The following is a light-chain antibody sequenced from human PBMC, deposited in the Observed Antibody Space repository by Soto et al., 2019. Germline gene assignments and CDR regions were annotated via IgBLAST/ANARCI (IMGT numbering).Light chain of an antibody. Sequence: EIVLTQSPATLSLSPGERATLSCRASQSVRVYLAWYQQKPGQAPRLLIYDTSNRATGIPARFSGSGSGTDFTLTISSLEPEDSAVYYCQQRYNWPPITFGQGTRLEIK. CDR1: QSVRVY. V-gene: IGKV3-11*01. J-gene: IGKJ5*01. CDR3: QQRYNWPPIT. CDR2: DTS.